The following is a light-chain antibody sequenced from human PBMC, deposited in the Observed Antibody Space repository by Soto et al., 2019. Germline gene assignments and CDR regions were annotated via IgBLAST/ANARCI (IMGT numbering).Light chain of an antibody. CDR2: GVS. CDR1: SSDVGAYNY. CDR3: SSYTSSSTLRV. J-gene: IGLJ3*02. V-gene: IGLV2-14*01. Sequence: QSALTQPASVSGSPGQSITISCTGTSSDVGAYNYVSWYQQHPGKVPKLMIYGVSNRPSGVSNRFSGSKSGNTASLTISGLQAEDEAEYYCSSYTSSSTLRVFGGGTKLTVL.